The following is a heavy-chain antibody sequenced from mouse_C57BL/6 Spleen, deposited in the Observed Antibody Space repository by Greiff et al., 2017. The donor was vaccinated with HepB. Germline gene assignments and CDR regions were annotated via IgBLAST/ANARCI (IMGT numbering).Heavy chain of an antibody. CDR3: TTRELDYEYDGY. CDR1: GFNIKDDY. J-gene: IGHJ2*01. Sequence: EVQLQQSGAELVRPGASVKLSCTASGFNIKDDYMHWVKQRPEQGLEWIGWIDPENGDTEYASKFQGKATITADTSSNTAYLQLSSLTSEDTAVYYCTTRELDYEYDGYWGQGTTLTVSS. CDR2: IDPENGDT. V-gene: IGHV14-4*01. D-gene: IGHD2-4*01.